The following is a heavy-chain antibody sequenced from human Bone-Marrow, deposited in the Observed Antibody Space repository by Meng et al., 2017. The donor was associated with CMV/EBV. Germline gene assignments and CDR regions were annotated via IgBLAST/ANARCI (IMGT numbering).Heavy chain of an antibody. CDR3: ARDYYHN. CDR1: GFTFSSYA. D-gene: IGHD3-9*01. J-gene: IGHJ4*02. V-gene: IGHV3-30-3*01. CDR2: ISYDGSNK. Sequence: QGQLVESGGGVVQPGRSLRLSCAASGFTFSSYAMHWVRQAPGKGLEWVAVISYDGSNKYYADSVKGRFTISRDNSKNTLYLQMNSLRAEDTAVYYCARDYYHNWGQGTLVTVSS.